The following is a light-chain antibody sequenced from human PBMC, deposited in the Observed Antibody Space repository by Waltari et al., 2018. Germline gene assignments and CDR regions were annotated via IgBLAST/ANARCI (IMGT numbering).Light chain of an antibody. V-gene: IGKV1-5*03. CDR1: QSSSTW. CDR3: QQYKTYWT. J-gene: IGKJ1*01. Sequence: DIQMTQSPSTLSASIGDRVTITCRASQSSSTWLAWYQQKPGKATNLLIYKASTLESGVPSRFSGSGSGTEFTLTISSLQPDDFATYYCQQYKTYWTFGQGTKVEIK. CDR2: KAS.